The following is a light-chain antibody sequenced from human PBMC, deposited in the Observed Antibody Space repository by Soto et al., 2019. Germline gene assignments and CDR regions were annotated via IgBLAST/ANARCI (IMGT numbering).Light chain of an antibody. V-gene: IGKV1-39*01. J-gene: IGKJ1*01. CDR3: QQSYISPGT. CDR2: DVS. Sequence: DIQMTQSPSSLSASVGDRVTITCRASQSISTYLNWYQQKSGNAPKLLIYDVSTLQTGVPSRFSGSGSGTDFTLTISSLQPEDFATYYCQQSYISPGTFGQGTKVEIK. CDR1: QSISTY.